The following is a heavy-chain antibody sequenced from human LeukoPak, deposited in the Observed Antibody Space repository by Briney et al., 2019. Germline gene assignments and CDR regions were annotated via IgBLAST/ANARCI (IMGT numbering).Heavy chain of an antibody. CDR2: INHSGST. J-gene: IGHJ4*02. Sequence: SETLSLTCAVYGGSFSGYYWSWIRHPPGKGLEWIGEINHSGSTNYNPSLKSRVTISVDTSKNQFSLKLSSVTAADTAVYYCARGRGYYYDSSGYPRLGYWGQGTLVTASS. V-gene: IGHV4-34*01. CDR1: GGSFSGYY. CDR3: ARGRGYYYDSSGYPRLGY. D-gene: IGHD3-22*01.